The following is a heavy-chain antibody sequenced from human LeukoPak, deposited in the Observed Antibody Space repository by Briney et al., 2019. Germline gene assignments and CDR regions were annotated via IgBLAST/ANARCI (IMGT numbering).Heavy chain of an antibody. J-gene: IGHJ5*02. CDR3: ARDRSSGWLNWFDP. V-gene: IGHV4-4*07. CDR2: IYASGST. D-gene: IGHD6-19*01. CDR1: GGSISPYY. Sequence: PSETLSLTCTVSGGSISPYYWNWLRQPAGKALEWIGRIYASGSTNYNPSLSSPITISLDTSRNRFSLNLSSVTATDTAVYFCARDRSSGWLNWFDPWGQGTLVTVSP.